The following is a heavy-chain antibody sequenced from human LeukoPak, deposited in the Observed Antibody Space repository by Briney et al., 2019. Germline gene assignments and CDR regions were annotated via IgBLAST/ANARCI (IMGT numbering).Heavy chain of an antibody. D-gene: IGHD6-13*01. J-gene: IGHJ4*02. V-gene: IGHV4-59*08. CDR2: IHHTGST. Sequence: PSETLSLTCTVSGGSISRYHWSWVRQPPGKGLEWIGYIHHTGSTNFNPSLKSRVTMSVDTSENPFSLQLSSVTAADTALYYCATHDGSSWFYFDYWSQGTLVTVSS. CDR1: GGSISRYH. CDR3: ATHDGSSWFYFDY.